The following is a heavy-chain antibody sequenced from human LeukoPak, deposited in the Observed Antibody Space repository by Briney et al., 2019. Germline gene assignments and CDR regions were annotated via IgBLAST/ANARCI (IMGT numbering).Heavy chain of an antibody. Sequence: SETLSLTCTVSGGSISTSSYYWGWVRQPPGKGLEWIGEINHSGSTNYNPSLKSLVTISVDTSKNQFSLKLSSVTAADTAVYYCARGPQERRIRGPYYYYYYYMDVWGKGTTVTVSS. CDR3: ARGPQERRIRGPYYYYYYYMDV. D-gene: IGHD3-10*01. V-gene: IGHV4-39*07. CDR1: GGSISTSSYY. CDR2: INHSGST. J-gene: IGHJ6*03.